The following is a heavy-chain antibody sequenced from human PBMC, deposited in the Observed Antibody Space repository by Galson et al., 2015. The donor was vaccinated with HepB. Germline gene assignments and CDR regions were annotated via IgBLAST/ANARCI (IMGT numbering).Heavy chain of an antibody. Sequence: SLRLSCAGSGFIFRHHAMAWIRQAPGKGLEWVSGINGSGSTRSYSDAVKGSFSISRDNSKDTVFLQMDNLRAEDTAVYYCVKEGSWFGGDWFDPWGQGALVTVS. CDR2: INGSGSTR. D-gene: IGHD3-16*01. CDR3: VKEGSWFGGDWFDP. V-gene: IGHV3-23*01. J-gene: IGHJ5*02. CDR1: GFIFRHHA.